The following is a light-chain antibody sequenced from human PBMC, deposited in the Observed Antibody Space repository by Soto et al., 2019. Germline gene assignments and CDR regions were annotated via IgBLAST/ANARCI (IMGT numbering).Light chain of an antibody. V-gene: IGKV1-5*01. CDR1: QSISSW. CDR3: QQYNSYSPWT. Sequence: DIQMTQSPSTLSASVGDRVTITCRARQSISSWLAWYQQKPGKAPKLLIYDASSLESGVPSRFSGSGSGTEFTLTISSLQPDYFATYYCQQYNSYSPWTFGQGTKGEIK. J-gene: IGKJ1*01. CDR2: DAS.